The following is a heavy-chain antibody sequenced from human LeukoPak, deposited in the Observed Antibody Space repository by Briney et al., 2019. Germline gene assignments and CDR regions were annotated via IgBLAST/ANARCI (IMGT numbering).Heavy chain of an antibody. CDR1: GGSFSGYY. Sequence: SETLSLTCAVYGGSFSGYYWSWIRQPPGKGLEWIGEINHSGTTYYNPSLKSRITISIDTSKNQFSLILNSVTAADTAFYYCAREMGHDLTEFDSWGQGTLVTVSS. CDR3: AREMGHDLTEFDS. V-gene: IGHV4-34*01. J-gene: IGHJ4*02. CDR2: INHSGTT. D-gene: IGHD3-3*01.